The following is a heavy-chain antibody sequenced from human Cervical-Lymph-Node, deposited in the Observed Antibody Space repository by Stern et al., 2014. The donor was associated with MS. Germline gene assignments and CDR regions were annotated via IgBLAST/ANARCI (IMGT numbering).Heavy chain of an antibody. V-gene: IGHV4-59*01. CDR3: ARNGSNWSGLDS. CDR1: GASMSNYY. CDR2: IHYSGTT. J-gene: IGHJ4*02. Sequence: QLQLQESGPGLVKPSETLSLTCTVSGASMSNYYWNWIRQIPGKGLEWIGYIHYSGTTNYNPSLKSRLTISVDTSKRQFSLELSSVTAADTAVYFCARNGSNWSGLDSWGQGTLVTVSS. D-gene: IGHD6-13*01.